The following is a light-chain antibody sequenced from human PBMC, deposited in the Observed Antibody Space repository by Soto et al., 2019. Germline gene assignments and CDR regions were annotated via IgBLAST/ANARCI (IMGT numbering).Light chain of an antibody. CDR1: SRDVGGYNY. CDR3: CSYTSSSTSV. V-gene: IGLV2-14*01. CDR2: DVN. J-gene: IGLJ1*01. Sequence: QSALTQPASVSGSPGLSITISCTGTSRDVGGYNYVSWYQQHPGKAPKLMIFDVNNRPSGVSNRFTGSKSGNTASLTISGLHSEDEADYYCCSYTSSSTSVFGTGTQLAVL.